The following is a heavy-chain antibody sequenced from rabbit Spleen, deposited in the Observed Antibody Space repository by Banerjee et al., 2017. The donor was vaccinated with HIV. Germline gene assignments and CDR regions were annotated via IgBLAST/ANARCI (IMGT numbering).Heavy chain of an antibody. V-gene: IGHV1S40*01. CDR1: GFSFSSSYY. CDR3: ARGSAAMTMVIIGFYLNL. D-gene: IGHD2-1*01. Sequence: QSLEESGGDLVKPEGSPTLTCTASGFSFSSSYYMCWVRQAPGKGLECIACIYADSSGSTYYASWAKGRFTISRTSSTTVTLEMTSLTAADTATYFCARGSAAMTMVIIGFYLNLWGPGTLVTVS. CDR2: IYADSSGST. J-gene: IGHJ4*01.